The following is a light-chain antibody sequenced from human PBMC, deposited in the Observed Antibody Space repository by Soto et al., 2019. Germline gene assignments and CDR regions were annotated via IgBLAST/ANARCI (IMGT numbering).Light chain of an antibody. CDR2: KAS. CDR3: QQYNGYSTWT. J-gene: IGKJ1*01. Sequence: DIQMTQSPSTLSGSVGDRVTITCRASQTISSWLAWYQQKPGKAPKLLIYKASTLKSGVPSRFSGSGSGTEFTLTITSLQPDDFANYYCQQYNGYSTWTFGQGTKVDI. CDR1: QTISSW. V-gene: IGKV1-5*03.